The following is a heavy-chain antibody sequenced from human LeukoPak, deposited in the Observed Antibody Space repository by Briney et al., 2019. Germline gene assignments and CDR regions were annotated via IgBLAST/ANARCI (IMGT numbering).Heavy chain of an antibody. CDR2: ISGSGGST. CDR1: GVTFSGYA. CDR3: AKDGVCSSTSCYVGGLDY. J-gene: IGHJ4*02. Sequence: GGTLRLSCAASGVTFSGYARSWVRQAPGKGLEWVSAISGSGGSTYYADPARGGFTISRENSKNTVYLQMNSLRAEDTAIYYCAKDGVCSSTSCYVGGLDYWGQGTLVTVSS. V-gene: IGHV3-23*01. D-gene: IGHD2-2*01.